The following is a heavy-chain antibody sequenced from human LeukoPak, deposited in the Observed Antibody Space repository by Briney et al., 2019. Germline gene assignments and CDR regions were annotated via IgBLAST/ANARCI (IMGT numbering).Heavy chain of an antibody. CDR1: GGSFSGYY. J-gene: IGHJ6*02. CDR2: INHSGST. CDR3: ARGTVTWDYYGMDV. Sequence: KPSETLSLTCAVYGGSFSGYYWSWIRQPPGKGLEWIGEINHSGSTNYNPSLKSRVTISVDTSKNQFSLKLSSVTAADTAVYYCARGTVTWDYYGMDVWGQGTAVTVSS. V-gene: IGHV4-34*01. D-gene: IGHD4-17*01.